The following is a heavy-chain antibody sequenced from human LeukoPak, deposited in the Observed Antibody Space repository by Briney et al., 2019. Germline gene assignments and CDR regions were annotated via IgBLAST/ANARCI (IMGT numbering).Heavy chain of an antibody. D-gene: IGHD3-22*01. CDR1: GGSFSGYY. CDR3: ARKNSSGYYTSFDY. J-gene: IGHJ4*02. V-gene: IGHV4-34*01. Sequence: SETLSLTCAVYGGSFSGYYWSWIRQPPGKGLEWIGEINHSGSTNYNPSLKSRVTISVDKSKNQFSLKLSSVTAADTAVYYCARKNSSGYYTSFDYWGQGTLVTVSS. CDR2: INHSGST.